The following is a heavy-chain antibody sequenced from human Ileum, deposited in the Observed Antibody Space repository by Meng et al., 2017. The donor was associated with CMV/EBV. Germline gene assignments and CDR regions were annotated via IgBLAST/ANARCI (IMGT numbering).Heavy chain of an antibody. CDR2: IYISGIS. J-gene: IGHJ4*02. V-gene: IGHV4-4*07. CDR1: GYSISGFY. D-gene: IGHD5-18*01. CDR3: AREKVQFWSFEY. Sequence: QVQLAASGPGLVKPSAALSLTRSVVGYSISGFYWSWIRQPAGKGLEWIGRIYISGISNYNPSLKSRVTISEDTSKNQFSLKLSSVTAADTAVYYCAREKVQFWSFEYWGQGSLVTVSS.